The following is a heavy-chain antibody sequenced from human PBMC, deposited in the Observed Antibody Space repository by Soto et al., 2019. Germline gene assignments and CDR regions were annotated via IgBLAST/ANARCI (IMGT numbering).Heavy chain of an antibody. J-gene: IGHJ6*02. Sequence: XATLSLTCAVYGGSFSGYYWSWIRQPPGKGLEWIGEINHSGSTNYNPSLKSRVTISVDTSKNQFSLKLSSVTAADTAVYYCAREATLVRGVSLHHYYYYGMDVWGQGTTVTVSS. CDR3: AREATLVRGVSLHHYYYYGMDV. D-gene: IGHD3-10*01. CDR2: INHSGST. CDR1: GGSFSGYY. V-gene: IGHV4-34*01.